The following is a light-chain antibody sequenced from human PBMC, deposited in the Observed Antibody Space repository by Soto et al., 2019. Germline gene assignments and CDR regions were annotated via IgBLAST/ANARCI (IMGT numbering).Light chain of an antibody. CDR1: SSDVGGYNY. CDR2: EVS. J-gene: IGLJ1*01. CDR3: SSYAGNNNYV. Sequence: QSVLTQPASVSGSPGQSITISCTGTSSDVGGYNYVSWYQQHPGKAPKLMIFEVSSRPSGVSNRFSGSKSGNTASLTISGLQAEDEADYYCSSYAGNNNYVFGTGTKVTVL. V-gene: IGLV2-14*01.